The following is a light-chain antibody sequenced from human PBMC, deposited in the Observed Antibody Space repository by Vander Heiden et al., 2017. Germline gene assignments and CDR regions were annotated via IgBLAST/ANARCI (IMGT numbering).Light chain of an antibody. CDR2: LGS. CDR1: ESLRHSNGYIY. J-gene: IGKJ5*01. V-gene: IGKV2-28*01. CDR3: IQSLQAIS. Sequence: IVMTQSPPSRPVTAGEPAPRPCRSSESLRHSNGYIYLEGYLQRQGPSPQLLIYLGSNRAFGVPYRCSGSGSGTDFTLNISRVEAEDVGVYYCIQSLQAISFGQGTRLEIK.